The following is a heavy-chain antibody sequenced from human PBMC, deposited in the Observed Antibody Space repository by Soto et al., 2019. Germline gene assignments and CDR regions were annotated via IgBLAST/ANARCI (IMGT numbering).Heavy chain of an antibody. D-gene: IGHD2-8*01. V-gene: IGHV3-72*01. J-gene: IGHJ4*02. CDR1: VSTFSDHK. CDR2: ARNKANSYTT. Sequence: GGSLRLSCAASVSTFSDHKMYWVRQAPGQGLEWVGRARNKANSYTTAYAASVMGRFTISRADSKNSLYLQMNSLKTEDTAVNFCARVMGTSFYLWGQGTLVTDSS. CDR3: ARVMGTSFYL.